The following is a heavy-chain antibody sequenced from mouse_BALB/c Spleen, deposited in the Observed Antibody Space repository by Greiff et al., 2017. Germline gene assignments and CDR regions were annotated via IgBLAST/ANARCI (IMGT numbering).Heavy chain of an antibody. CDR3: ARGGGGYAMDY. J-gene: IGHJ4*01. CDR1: GYTFTSYW. Sequence: VKLQESGAELARPGASVKLSCKASGYTFTSYWMQWVKQRPGQGLEWIGAIYPGDGDTRYTQKFKGKATLTADKSSSTAYMQLSSLASEDSAVYYCARGGGGYAMDYWGQGTSVTVSS. V-gene: IGHV1-87*01. CDR2: IYPGDGDT.